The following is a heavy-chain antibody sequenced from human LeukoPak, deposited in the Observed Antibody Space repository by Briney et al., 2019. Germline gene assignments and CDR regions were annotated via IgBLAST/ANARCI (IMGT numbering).Heavy chain of an antibody. CDR1: GGTFSSYA. CDR2: IIPIFGTA. J-gene: IGHJ6*03. CDR3: ARGAYYDILTESYYYYYYMDV. Sequence: ASVKVSCKASGGTFSSYAISWVRQAPGQGLEWMGGIIPIFGTANYAQKFQGRVTITADESTSTAYMELSSLRSEDTAVYYCARGAYYDILTESYYYYYYMDVWGKGTTVTISS. D-gene: IGHD3-9*01. V-gene: IGHV1-69*13.